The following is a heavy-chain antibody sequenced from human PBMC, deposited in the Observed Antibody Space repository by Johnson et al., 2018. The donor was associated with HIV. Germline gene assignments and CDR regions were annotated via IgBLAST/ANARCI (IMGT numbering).Heavy chain of an antibody. D-gene: IGHD6-13*01. CDR3: AKNFRGGIVAAGDAFDI. Sequence: QVQLVESGGGVVQPGRSLRLSCAASGFTFSSYGMHWVRQAPGKGLEWVAVISYDGGNKSYGDSVKGRFTISRDKSKNTLYLQMNSLSAEDTAMYYCAKNFRGGIVAAGDAFDIWGQGTMVTVSS. CDR1: GFTFSSYG. V-gene: IGHV3-30*18. J-gene: IGHJ3*02. CDR2: ISYDGGNK.